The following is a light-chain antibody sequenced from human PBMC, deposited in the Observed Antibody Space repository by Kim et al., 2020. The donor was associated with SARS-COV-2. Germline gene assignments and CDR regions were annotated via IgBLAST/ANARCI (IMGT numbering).Light chain of an antibody. Sequence: SYELTQPPSVSVAPGKTARITCGGDNIGSNSVHWYQKKPGQAPVLVMYFDSDRPAEIPERFSASKSGNTATLTINKVEARDEADYYCQVWDTSSDYQYVFGAGTKVTVL. CDR3: QVWDTSSDYQYV. CDR2: FDS. CDR1: NIGSNS. J-gene: IGLJ1*01. V-gene: IGLV3-21*04.